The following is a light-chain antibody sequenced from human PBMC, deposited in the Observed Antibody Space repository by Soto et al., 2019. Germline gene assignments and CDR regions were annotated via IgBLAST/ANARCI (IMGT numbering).Light chain of an antibody. CDR2: AAS. CDR1: QSISSY. V-gene: IGKV1-39*01. CDR3: QQSYSTPLT. Sequence: DIQMTQSPSSLSASVGDRVTITCRASQSISSYLNWNQQKPGKAPKLLIYAASSLQSGVPSRFSGSGSGTDFTLTISSLPPEDFATYYCQQSYSTPLTFGGGTKVEIK. J-gene: IGKJ4*01.